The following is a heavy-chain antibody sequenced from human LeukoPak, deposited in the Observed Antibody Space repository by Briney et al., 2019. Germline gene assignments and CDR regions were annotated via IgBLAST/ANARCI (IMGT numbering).Heavy chain of an antibody. V-gene: IGHV3-21*01. CDR2: ISSSSSSYI. Sequence: GGSLRLSCAASGFTFNTYNMNWVRQAPGKGLEWVSSISSSSSSYIYYADSVKGRFTISRDNAKNSLYLQMNSLRAEDTAVYYCARDSGTFFDHWGQGTLVTVSS. D-gene: IGHD2/OR15-2a*01. CDR3: ARDSGTFFDH. CDR1: GFTFNTYN. J-gene: IGHJ4*02.